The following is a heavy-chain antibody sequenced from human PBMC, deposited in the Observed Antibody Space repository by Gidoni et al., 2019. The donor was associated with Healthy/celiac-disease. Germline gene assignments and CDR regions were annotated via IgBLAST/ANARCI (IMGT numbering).Heavy chain of an antibody. CDR3: ARDMGDCDYGEGNWFDP. CDR1: GFILCPYY. J-gene: IGHJ5*02. Sequence: QVQMVDSGGGLVNPGGPLRLSCAASGFILCPYYMSWIRQDPGQGLEWVSYISSSGSTIYYADSEKGRFTISRNNTKNSLDLQMNSLRAEDTAVYYCARDMGDCDYGEGNWFDPWGQGTLVTVSS. V-gene: IGHV3-11*01. CDR2: ISSSGSTI. D-gene: IGHD4-17*01.